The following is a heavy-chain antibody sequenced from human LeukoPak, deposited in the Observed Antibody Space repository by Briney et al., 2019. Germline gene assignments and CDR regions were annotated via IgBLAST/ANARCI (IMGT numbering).Heavy chain of an antibody. CDR3: AKKAHYDAYAKYFDY. CDR2: LSDSGVYT. V-gene: IGHV3-23*01. J-gene: IGHJ4*02. Sequence: GGSLTLSCAASGFTFSSFGMSWVRQAPGKGLEWVSILSDSGVYTYYADSVKGRFTISRDNSNNMLYLQMNSLRAEDTAVYYCAKKAHYDAYAKYFDYWGQGTLVTVSS. CDR1: GFTFSSFG. D-gene: IGHD4-17*01.